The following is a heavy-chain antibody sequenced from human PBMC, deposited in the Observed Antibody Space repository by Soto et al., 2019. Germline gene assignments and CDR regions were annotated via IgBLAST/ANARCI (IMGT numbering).Heavy chain of an antibody. CDR1: TMG. V-gene: IGHV2-26*01. CDR2: IFSRDKK. Sequence: QVTLKESGPVLVKPTETLTLTCSVSTMGVSWIRQPPGKALEWLAHIFSRDKKYFSTSLKNRLTLSKDTSKSQAVLTLTNMDPVDTGTYYCARIQKGDEGGYFDDWGQGTLVIVSS. J-gene: IGHJ4*02. CDR3: ARIQKGDEGGYFDD. D-gene: IGHD2-15*01.